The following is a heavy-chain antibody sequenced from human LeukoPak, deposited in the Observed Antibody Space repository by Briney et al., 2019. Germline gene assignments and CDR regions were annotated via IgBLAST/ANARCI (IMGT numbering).Heavy chain of an antibody. V-gene: IGHV7-4-1*01. CDR2: INTNTGNP. Sequence: GASVKVSCKASGYTFTSYAMNWVRQAPGQGLEWMGWINTNTGNPTYAQGFTGRFVFSLDTSVSTAYLQTCSLKAEDTAVYYCARDPGRMVRGVDNWFDPWGQGTLVTVS. CDR3: ARDPGRMVRGVDNWFDP. CDR1: GYTFTSYA. J-gene: IGHJ5*02. D-gene: IGHD3-10*01.